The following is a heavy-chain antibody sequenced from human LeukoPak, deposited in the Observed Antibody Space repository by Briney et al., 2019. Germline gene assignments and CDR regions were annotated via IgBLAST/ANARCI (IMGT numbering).Heavy chain of an antibody. D-gene: IGHD3-22*01. CDR2: ISAYNGNT. J-gene: IGHJ4*02. CDR1: GYTFTSYG. V-gene: IGHV1-18*01. Sequence: ASVKVSCKASGYTFTSYGISWVRQAPGQGLEWMGWISAYNGNTNYALKLQGRVTMTTDTSTSTAYMELRSLRSDDTAVYYCARDKSRDYYDSSPFDYWGQGTLVTVSS. CDR3: ARDKSRDYYDSSPFDY.